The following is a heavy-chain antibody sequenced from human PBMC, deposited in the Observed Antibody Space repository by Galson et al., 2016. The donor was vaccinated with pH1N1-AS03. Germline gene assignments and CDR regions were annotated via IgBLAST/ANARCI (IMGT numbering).Heavy chain of an antibody. CDR3: ARLYDVWSGYPSFDY. V-gene: IGHV4-30-2*02. CDR1: GDSISSGKYS. J-gene: IGHJ4*02. CDR2: IYHSGTA. D-gene: IGHD3-3*01. Sequence: TLSLTCAVSGDSISSGKYSWSWIRQPPGKGLEWIGYIYHSGTAYYNPSLKSRVTISVDTSKNQFSLKLSSVTAADTAVYFCARLYDVWSGYPSFDYWGQGTLVTVSS.